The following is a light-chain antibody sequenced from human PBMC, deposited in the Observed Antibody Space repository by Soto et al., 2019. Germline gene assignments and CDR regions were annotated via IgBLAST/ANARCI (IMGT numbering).Light chain of an antibody. CDR3: QQCVSWPPLT. Sequence: EIVMTQSPATLSVSPGETATLSCRASQSVNLNLAWYQHKPGQAPRLLIYGASIRATGIPARFSGSGAGTEFTLTITSLQSEDSAVYYCQQCVSWPPLTFGGGTTVEIK. V-gene: IGKV3-15*01. CDR1: QSVNLN. CDR2: GAS. J-gene: IGKJ4*01.